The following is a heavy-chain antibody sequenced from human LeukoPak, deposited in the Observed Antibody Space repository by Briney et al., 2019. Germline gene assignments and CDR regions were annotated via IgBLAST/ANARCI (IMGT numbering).Heavy chain of an antibody. Sequence: GASVKVSCKASGYTFTSYGISWVRQAPGQGLEWMGWISAYNGNTNYAQKLQGRVTMTTDTSTSTAYMELRSLRSDDTAVYYCARDQGVVPAAIYGYWGQGTLVTVST. J-gene: IGHJ4*02. CDR3: ARDQGVVPAAIYGY. V-gene: IGHV1-18*01. CDR2: ISAYNGNT. D-gene: IGHD2-2*01. CDR1: GYTFTSYG.